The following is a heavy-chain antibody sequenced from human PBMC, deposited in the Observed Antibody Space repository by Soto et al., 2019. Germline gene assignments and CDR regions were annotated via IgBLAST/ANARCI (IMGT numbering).Heavy chain of an antibody. CDR3: AKDTRDIVVVPAAMMYYYAMDV. D-gene: IGHD2-2*01. J-gene: IGHJ6*02. CDR2: ISYDGSNK. CDR1: GFTFSSYG. V-gene: IGHV3-30*18. Sequence: QVQLVESGGGVVQPGRSLRLSCAASGFTFSSYGMHWVRQAPGKGLEWVAVISYDGSNKYYADSVKGRFTISRDNSKNTLYLQMNSLRAEAMAVYYCAKDTRDIVVVPAAMMYYYAMDVWGQGTPVTVSS.